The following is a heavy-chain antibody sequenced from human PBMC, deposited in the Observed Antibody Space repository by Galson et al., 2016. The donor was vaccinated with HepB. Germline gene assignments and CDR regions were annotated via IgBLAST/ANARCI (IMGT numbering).Heavy chain of an antibody. V-gene: IGHV1-3*03. J-gene: IGHJ4*02. CDR2: INAGDANT. CDR1: GYSFRTYA. Sequence: SVKVSCKASGYSFRTYAIHWVRQAPGQSLEWMGWINAGDANTRSSEEFQGRLTLTRDTSASTVYMELSGLRSEDTAVYYCARGPATADYWGQGTLVTVSS. D-gene: IGHD2-2*01. CDR3: ARGPATADY.